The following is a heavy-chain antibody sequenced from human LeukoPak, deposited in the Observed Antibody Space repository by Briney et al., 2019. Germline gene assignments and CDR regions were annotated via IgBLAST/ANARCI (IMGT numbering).Heavy chain of an antibody. J-gene: IGHJ4*02. CDR2: ISWNSGSI. CDR1: GFTFDDYA. V-gene: IGHV3-9*03. CDR3: AKDRSFWSGYYDY. D-gene: IGHD3-3*01. Sequence: PGGSLRLSCAASGFTFDDYAMHWVRQAPGKGLEWVSGISWNSGSIGYADSVRGRFTLSRDNAKNSLYLQMNSLRAEDMALYYCAKDRSFWSGYYDYWGQGTLVTVSS.